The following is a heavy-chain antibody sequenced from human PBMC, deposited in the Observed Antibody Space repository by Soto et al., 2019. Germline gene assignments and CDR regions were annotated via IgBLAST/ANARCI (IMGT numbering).Heavy chain of an antibody. Sequence: PSETLSLTCTVSGGSISSYYWSWIRQPPGKGLEWIGYIYYSGSTNYNPSLKSRVTISVDTSKNQFSLKLSSVTAADTAVYYCARDRGGYLPYYYYGMDVWGQGTTATVSS. CDR1: GGSISSYY. CDR2: IYYSGST. J-gene: IGHJ6*02. D-gene: IGHD3-10*01. CDR3: ARDRGGYLPYYYYGMDV. V-gene: IGHV4-59*01.